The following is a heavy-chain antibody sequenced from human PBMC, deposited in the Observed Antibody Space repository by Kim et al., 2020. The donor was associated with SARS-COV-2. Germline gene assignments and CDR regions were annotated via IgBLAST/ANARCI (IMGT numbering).Heavy chain of an antibody. J-gene: IGHJ4*02. V-gene: IGHV3-30*18. CDR2: ISYDGSNK. CDR3: AKDEEYSSGWYRVDY. Sequence: GGSLRLSCAASGFTFSSYGMHWVRQAPGKGLEWVAVISYDGSNKYYADSVKGRFTISRDNSKNTLYLQMNSLRAEDTAVYYCAKDEEYSSGWYRVDYWGQGTLVTVSS. CDR1: GFTFSSYG. D-gene: IGHD6-19*01.